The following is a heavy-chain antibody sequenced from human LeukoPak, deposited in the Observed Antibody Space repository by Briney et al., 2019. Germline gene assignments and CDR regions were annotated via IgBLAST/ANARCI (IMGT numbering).Heavy chain of an antibody. CDR3: ARGGGEPGDY. V-gene: IGHV1-18*01. Sequence: GASVKVSCQASGYTFTNYDITWVRQAPGKGLEWMGWISTYDSNTNYPQKLQDKFTMTTDTSTSTDYMELRNLRSDDTAVYYCARGGGEPGDYWGQGTLVTVSS. D-gene: IGHD1-26*01. CDR2: ISTYDSNT. J-gene: IGHJ4*02. CDR1: GYTFTNYD.